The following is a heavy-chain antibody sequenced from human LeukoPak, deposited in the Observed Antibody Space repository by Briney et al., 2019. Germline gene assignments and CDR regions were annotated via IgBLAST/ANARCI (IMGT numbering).Heavy chain of an antibody. CDR1: GFTFSGSA. Sequence: GGSLRLSCAASGFTFSGSAMHWARQASGKGLEWVGRIRSKANSYATAYAASVKGRFTISRDDSKNTAYLQMNSLKTEDTAVYYCTRRVSSGYDWGQGTLVTVSS. V-gene: IGHV3-73*01. CDR2: IRSKANSYAT. J-gene: IGHJ4*02. CDR3: TRRVSSGYD. D-gene: IGHD3-22*01.